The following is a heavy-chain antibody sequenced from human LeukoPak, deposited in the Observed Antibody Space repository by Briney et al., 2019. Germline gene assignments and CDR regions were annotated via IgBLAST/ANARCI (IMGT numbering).Heavy chain of an antibody. CDR2: MYYSGST. Sequence: SETLSLTCTVSGDSISSYYWSWIRQPPGKGLEGIGYMYYSGSTHHNPSLKSRVTMSVDTSKNQFSLKLSSVTAADTAVYYCATIRDTAHRYWYFDLWGRGTLVIVSS. J-gene: IGHJ2*01. V-gene: IGHV4-59*03. D-gene: IGHD5-18*01. CDR1: GDSISSYY. CDR3: ATIRDTAHRYWYFDL.